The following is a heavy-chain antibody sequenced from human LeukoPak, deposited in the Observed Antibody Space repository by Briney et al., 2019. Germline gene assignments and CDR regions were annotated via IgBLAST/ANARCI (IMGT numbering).Heavy chain of an antibody. J-gene: IGHJ4*02. CDR2: ISYDGSNK. CDR3: AKWAEARSFDY. Sequence: GGSLRLSCAASGFIFSSYGMHWVRQAPGKGLAWMAGISYDGSNKYYADSVMGRFTISKDNSKNTLYLQMNSLRIEDMAVYYCAKWAEARSFDYWGQGTLVTVSS. V-gene: IGHV3-30*18. CDR1: GFIFSSYG. D-gene: IGHD6-6*01.